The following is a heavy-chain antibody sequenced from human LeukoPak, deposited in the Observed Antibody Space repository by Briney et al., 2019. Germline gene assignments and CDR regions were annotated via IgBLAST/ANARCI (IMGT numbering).Heavy chain of an antibody. V-gene: IGHV3-21*01. CDR3: ARDNGWGRYYFDS. J-gene: IGHJ4*02. CDR1: GFAFSSYS. CDR2: ISSGSRFK. D-gene: IGHD6-19*01. Sequence: GGSLRLSGAASGFAFSSYSMNWVRQAPGKGLEWVSSISSGSRFKYYADSVKGRFTISRDNAKNSLYLQMNSLRVEDTAVYYCARDNGWGRYYFDSWGQGTLATVSS.